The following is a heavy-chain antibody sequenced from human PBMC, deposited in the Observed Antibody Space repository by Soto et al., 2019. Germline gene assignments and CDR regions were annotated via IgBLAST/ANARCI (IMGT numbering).Heavy chain of an antibody. J-gene: IGHJ4*02. CDR1: GGSISTYY. V-gene: IGHV4-59*01. Sequence: SETLSLTCTVSGGSISTYYWSWIRQPPGKGLEWIGYIYYSGSTNYNPSLKSRVTISVDTSKNQFSLRLSSVTAADTAVYYCARGYGDYRVFDYWGQGTLVTVSS. D-gene: IGHD4-17*01. CDR3: ARGYGDYRVFDY. CDR2: IYYSGST.